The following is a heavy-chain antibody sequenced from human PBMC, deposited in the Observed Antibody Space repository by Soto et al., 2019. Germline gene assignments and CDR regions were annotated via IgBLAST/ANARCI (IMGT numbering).Heavy chain of an antibody. Sequence: GGSLRLSCAASEFTFSIYWMHWVRQAPGKGLVWVARITSDGSSTSYANSVKGRFTISRDNSKNTVHLQMNSLRAEDTAVYYFAGAAGDRTGDYWGQGTLVTVSS. J-gene: IGHJ4*02. V-gene: IGHV3-74*01. CDR3: AGAAGDRTGDY. CDR1: EFTFSIYW. D-gene: IGHD2-2*01. CDR2: ITSDGSST.